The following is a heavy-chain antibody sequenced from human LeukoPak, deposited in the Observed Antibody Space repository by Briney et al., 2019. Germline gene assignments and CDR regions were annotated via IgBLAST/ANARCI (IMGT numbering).Heavy chain of an antibody. CDR2: ISGSGGST. J-gene: IGHJ6*03. V-gene: IGHV3-23*01. CDR3: AKSGVTRNDLYYYYMDV. CDR1: GFPFSSYA. Sequence: GSLRLSCAASGFPFSSYAMSWVRQAPGKGLEWVSAISGSGGSTYYADSVKGRFTISRDNSKNTLYVQMNSLRVEDTAVYYCAKSGVTRNDLYYYYMDVWGKGTTVTVSS. D-gene: IGHD2-15*01.